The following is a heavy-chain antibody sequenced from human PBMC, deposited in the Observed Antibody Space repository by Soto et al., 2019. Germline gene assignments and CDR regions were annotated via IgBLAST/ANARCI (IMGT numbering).Heavy chain of an antibody. CDR3: ARALFSYKWRGDGMDV. CDR2: IIPIFGTA. V-gene: IGHV1-69*12. D-gene: IGHD1-20*01. CDR1: GGTFSSYA. Sequence: QVQLVQSGAEVKKPGSSVKVSCKASGGTFSSYAISWVRQAPGQGLEWMGGIIPIFGTATYAQKFQGRVTITADESTSTAYMELSSLRSEDTAVYYCARALFSYKWRGDGMDVWGQGTTVTVSS. J-gene: IGHJ6*02.